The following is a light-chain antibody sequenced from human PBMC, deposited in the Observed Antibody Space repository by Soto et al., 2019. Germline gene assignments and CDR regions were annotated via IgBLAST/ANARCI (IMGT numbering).Light chain of an antibody. V-gene: IGLV2-18*02. Sequence: QSVLTQPPSVSGSPGQSVTISCTGTSSDVDSYNRVSWYQQPPGTAPKLMIYEVSNRPSGVPDRFSGSKSGNTASLTISGLQAEDEADYDCSSFTSSSTYFFGTGTKVTVL. CDR3: SSFTSSSTYF. CDR2: EVS. J-gene: IGLJ1*01. CDR1: SSDVDSYNR.